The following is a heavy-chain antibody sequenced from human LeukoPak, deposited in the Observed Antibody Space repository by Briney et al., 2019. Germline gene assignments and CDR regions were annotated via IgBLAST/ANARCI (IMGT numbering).Heavy chain of an antibody. J-gene: IGHJ6*02. V-gene: IGHV3-73*01. D-gene: IGHD3-10*01. CDR1: GFTFSDSA. Sequence: GGSLRLSCAASGFTFSDSAMHWVRQASGKGLEWVGHIRTKANSYATTYAASVTGRFTISRDDAKNTAYLQMISLKAEDTAVYYCMGYYGSGTYYSGDYYYGMDVWGQGTTVTVSS. CDR2: IRTKANSYAT. CDR3: MGYYGSGTYYSGDYYYGMDV.